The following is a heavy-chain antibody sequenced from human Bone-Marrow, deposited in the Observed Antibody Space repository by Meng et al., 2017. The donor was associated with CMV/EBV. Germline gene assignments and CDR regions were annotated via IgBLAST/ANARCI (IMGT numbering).Heavy chain of an antibody. D-gene: IGHD5-12*01. CDR3: ARNSGYAYYYYYGMDV. CDR1: GFTFSDYY. V-gene: IGHV3-11*01. J-gene: IGHJ6*02. CDR2: ISSSGSTI. Sequence: GESLKISCAASGFTFSDYYMSWIRQAPGKGLEWVSYISSSGSTIYYADSVKGRFTISRDNAKNSLYLQMNSLRAEDTAVYYCARNSGYAYYYYYGMDVWGQGTTVTVSS.